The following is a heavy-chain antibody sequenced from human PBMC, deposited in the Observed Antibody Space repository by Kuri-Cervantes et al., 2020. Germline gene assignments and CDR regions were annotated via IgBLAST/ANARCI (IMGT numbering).Heavy chain of an antibody. D-gene: IGHD6-13*01. V-gene: IGHV3-21*01. Sequence: GESLKISCAASGFTFSSYSMNWVRQAPGKGLEWVSSISSSSSYIYYADSVKGRFTISRDNAKNSLYLQMNGLRAEDTAVYYCARVRSREYYYGMDVWGQGTTVTVSS. CDR2: ISSSSSYI. CDR3: ARVRSREYYYGMDV. J-gene: IGHJ6*02. CDR1: GFTFSSYS.